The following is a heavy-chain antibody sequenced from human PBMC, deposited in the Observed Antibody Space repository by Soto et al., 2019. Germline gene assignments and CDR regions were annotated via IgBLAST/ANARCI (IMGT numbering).Heavy chain of an antibody. Sequence: SEEVSCKASGYTFTSFPIHWVRQAPGQRLEGMGWINPNSGGTNYAQKFQGRVTITADESTSTAYMELSSLRSEDTAVYYCAPPEPTTRYYSLFYYYGMDVWGQGPTVTGSS. CDR2: INPNSGGT. J-gene: IGHJ6*02. CDR1: GYTFTSFP. CDR3: APPEPTTRYYSLFYYYGMDV. V-gene: IGHV1-3*01. D-gene: IGHD2-15*01.